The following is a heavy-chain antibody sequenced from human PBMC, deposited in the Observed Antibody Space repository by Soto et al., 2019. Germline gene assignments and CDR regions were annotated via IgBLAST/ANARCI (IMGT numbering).Heavy chain of an antibody. Sequence: EVQLVESGGGLVMPGGSLRLSCTTSGFNFIDYGLSWVRQTPGKGLEWVSSISTDGRGGSYHYFADSVKGRFTVTRDNARNSLSLQMSNLRVEDTAVYYCARGVSDYASHWLSYFDFWGQGTLVTVSS. J-gene: IGHJ4*02. CDR2: ISTDGRGGSYH. D-gene: IGHD3-22*01. V-gene: IGHV3-21*01. CDR1: GFNFIDYG. CDR3: ARGVSDYASHWLSYFDF.